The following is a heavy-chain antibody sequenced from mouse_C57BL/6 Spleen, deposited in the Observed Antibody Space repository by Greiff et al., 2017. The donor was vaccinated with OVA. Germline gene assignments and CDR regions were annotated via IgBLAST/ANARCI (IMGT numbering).Heavy chain of an antibody. D-gene: IGHD1-1*01. CDR1: GYTFTDYE. J-gene: IGHJ2*01. CDR3: TSDTTVVFDY. V-gene: IGHV1-15*01. Sequence: VKLVESGAELVRPGASVTLSCKASGYTFTDYEMHWVKQTPVHGLEWIGAIDPETGGTAYNQKFKGKAILTADKSSSTAYMELRSLTSEDSAVYYCTSDTTVVFDYWGQGTTLTVSS. CDR2: IDPETGGT.